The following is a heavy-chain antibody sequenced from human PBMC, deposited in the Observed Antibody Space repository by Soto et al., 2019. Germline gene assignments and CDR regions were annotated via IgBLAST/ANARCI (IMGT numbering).Heavy chain of an antibody. CDR1: GGSISSGGYY. CDR2: IYYSGST. Sequence: SETLSLTCTVSGGSISSGGYYWSWIRQHPGKGLEWIGYIYYSGSTYYNPSLKSRVTISVDTSKNQFSLKLSSVTAADTAVYYCARDRLCSGGSCFLGTDYWGQGTLVTVSS. D-gene: IGHD2-15*01. J-gene: IGHJ4*02. V-gene: IGHV4-31*03. CDR3: ARDRLCSGGSCFLGTDY.